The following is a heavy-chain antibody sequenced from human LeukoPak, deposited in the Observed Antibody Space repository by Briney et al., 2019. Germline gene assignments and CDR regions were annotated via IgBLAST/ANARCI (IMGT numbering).Heavy chain of an antibody. CDR1: GGSISSGSYY. V-gene: IGHV4-61*02. CDR3: ARDGGGTNDY. D-gene: IGHD1-14*01. J-gene: IGHJ4*02. Sequence: SQTLSLTCTVSGGSISSGSYYWSWIRQPAGKGLEWIGRIYTSGSTNYNPSLESRVTMSVDTSKNQFSLKLSSVTAADTAVYYCARDGGGTNDYWGQGTLVTVSS. CDR2: IYTSGST.